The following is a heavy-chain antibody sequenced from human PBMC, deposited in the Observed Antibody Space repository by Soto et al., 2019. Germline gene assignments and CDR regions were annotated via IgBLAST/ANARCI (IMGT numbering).Heavy chain of an antibody. J-gene: IGHJ5*02. CDR1: GGSISSGGYY. Sequence: PSETLSLTCTVSGGSISSGGYYWSWIRQHPGKGLEWIGYIYYSGSTYYNPSLKSRVTISVDTSKNQFSLKLSSVTAADTAVYYCAKKSVDSDWFDPWGQGTLVTVSS. D-gene: IGHD2-21*01. V-gene: IGHV4-31*03. CDR3: AKKSVDSDWFDP. CDR2: IYYSGST.